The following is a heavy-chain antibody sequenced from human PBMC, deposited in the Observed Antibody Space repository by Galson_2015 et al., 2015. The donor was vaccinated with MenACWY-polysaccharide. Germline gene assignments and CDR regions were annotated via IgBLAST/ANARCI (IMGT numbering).Heavy chain of an antibody. D-gene: IGHD5-24*01. J-gene: IGHJ4*02. V-gene: IGHV1-46*01. CDR2: INPSGGST. CDR3: ARDLVEMATIPEGNLVY. CDR1: GYTFTSYY. Sequence: SGAEVKKPGESLKISCKASGYTFTSYYMHWVRQAPGQGLEWMGIINPSGGSTSYAQKFQGRVTTTRDTSTSTVYMELSSLRSEDTAVYYCARDLVEMATIPEGNLVYWGQGTLVTVSS.